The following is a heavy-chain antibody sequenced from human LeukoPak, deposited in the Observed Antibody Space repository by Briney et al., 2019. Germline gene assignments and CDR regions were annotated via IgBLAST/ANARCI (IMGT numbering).Heavy chain of an antibody. D-gene: IGHD3-9*01. CDR2: IYYSGST. CDR3: ARVAPNYDILTGYRTQPYYFDY. CDR1: GGSISNYY. J-gene: IGHJ4*02. V-gene: IGHV4-59*01. Sequence: SETLSLTCTVSGGSISNYYWSWIRQPPGKGLEWIGYIYYSGSTNYNPSLKSRVTISVDTSKNQFSLKLSSVTAADTAVYYCARVAPNYDILTGYRTQPYYFDYWGQGTLVTVSS.